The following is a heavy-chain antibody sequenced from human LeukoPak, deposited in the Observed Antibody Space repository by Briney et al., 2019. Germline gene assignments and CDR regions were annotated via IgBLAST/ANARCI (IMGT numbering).Heavy chain of an antibody. V-gene: IGHV1-2*02. D-gene: IGHD2-21*01. CDR3: ARDGNPHCGGDCSIRY. J-gene: IGHJ4*02. CDR1: GYTFTGYY. CDR2: INPNSGGT. Sequence: ASVKVSCKASGYTFTGYYMHWVRQAPGQGLEWMGWINPNSGGTNYAQKFQGRVTMTRDTSISTAYMELSRLRSDDTAVYYCARDGNPHCGGDCSIRYWGQGTLVTVSS.